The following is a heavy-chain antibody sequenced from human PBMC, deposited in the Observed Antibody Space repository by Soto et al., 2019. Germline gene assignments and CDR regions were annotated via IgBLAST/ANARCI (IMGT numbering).Heavy chain of an antibody. D-gene: IGHD2-15*01. V-gene: IGHV4-30-4*01. CDR3: ARDYCPGYCSGGSPIRRNYNWFDP. CDR1: GGSISSGDYY. J-gene: IGHJ5*02. Sequence: PSETLSLTCTVSGGSISSGDYYWSWIRQPPGKGLEWIGYIYYSGTTYYNPSLKSRVTISVDTSKNQFSLKLSSVTAADTAVYYCARDYCPGYCSGGSPIRRNYNWFDPWGQGTLVTVSS. CDR2: IYYSGTT.